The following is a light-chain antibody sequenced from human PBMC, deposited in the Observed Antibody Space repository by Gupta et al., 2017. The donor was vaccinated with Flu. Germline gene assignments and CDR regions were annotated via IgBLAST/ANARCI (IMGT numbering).Light chain of an antibody. Sequence: QLVLTQSPSASASLGASVKLTCTLSNGHSSYAIAWHQQKPEKGPRYLMKLNSDGSHTKGDGIPDRFSGSSSGAERYLTISSLQSEDEADYYCQTWGTGIHGVFGGGTKLTVL. J-gene: IGLJ3*02. V-gene: IGLV4-69*01. CDR3: QTWGTGIHGV. CDR2: LNSDGSH. CDR1: NGHSSYA.